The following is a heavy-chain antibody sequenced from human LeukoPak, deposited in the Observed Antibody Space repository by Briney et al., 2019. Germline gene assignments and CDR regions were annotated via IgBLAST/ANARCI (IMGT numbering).Heavy chain of an antibody. CDR2: IIPIFGTA. J-gene: IGHJ6*02. V-gene: IGHV1-69*13. CDR1: GGTFSSYA. CDR3: SGAGYDFWSGYYNYYYYGMDV. Sequence: GASVKVSYKASGGTFSSYAISWVRQAPGQGLEWMGGIIPIFGTANYAQKFQGRVTITADESTSKAYMELSSLRSEDTAVYYCSGAGYDFWSGYYNYYYYGMDVWGQGATVTVSS. D-gene: IGHD3-3*01.